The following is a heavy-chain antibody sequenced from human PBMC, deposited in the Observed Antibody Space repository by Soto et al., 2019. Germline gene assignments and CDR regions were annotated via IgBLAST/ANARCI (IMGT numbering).Heavy chain of an antibody. D-gene: IGHD4-17*01. J-gene: IGHJ4*02. CDR2: INSDGSST. V-gene: IGHV3-74*01. Sequence: PGGSLRLSCAASELTFSIYWMHWVPQAPGKGLVWVSRINSDGSSTFYADSVKGRFTISRDNAKNTVYLQMNSLRVEDTAVYYCARGGSYGDFDYWGQGTLVTVSS. CDR3: ARGGSYGDFDY. CDR1: ELTFSIYW.